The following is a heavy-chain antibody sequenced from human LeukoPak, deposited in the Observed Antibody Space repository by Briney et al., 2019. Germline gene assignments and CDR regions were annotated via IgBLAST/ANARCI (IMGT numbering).Heavy chain of an antibody. J-gene: IGHJ6*02. V-gene: IGHV4-59*01. D-gene: IGHD3-22*01. CDR1: GGSISTYY. Sequence: PSETLSLTCTVSGGSISTYYWTWIRQPPGKGLEWIGYSHYTGSTNYNPSLKSRVTISVDTSKNQFSLNLNSVTAADTALYFCARAPRGESDAASGSYGMDVWGQGTTVTVSS. CDR2: SHYTGST. CDR3: ARAPRGESDAASGSYGMDV.